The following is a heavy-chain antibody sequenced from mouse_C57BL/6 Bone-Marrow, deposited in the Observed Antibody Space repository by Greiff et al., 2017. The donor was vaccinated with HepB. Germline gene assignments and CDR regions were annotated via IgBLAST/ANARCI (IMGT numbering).Heavy chain of an antibody. V-gene: IGHV1-72*01. D-gene: IGHD1-1*01. CDR1: GYTFTSYW. J-gene: IGHJ4*01. CDR3: ARERTTVVARAMDY. CDR2: IDPNSGGT. Sequence: QVQLQQSGAELVKPGASVKLSCKASGYTFTSYWMHWVKQRPGRGLEWIGRIDPNSGGTKYNEKFKSKATLTVDKPSSTAYMQLSSLTSEDSAVYYCARERTTVVARAMDYWGQGTSVTVSS.